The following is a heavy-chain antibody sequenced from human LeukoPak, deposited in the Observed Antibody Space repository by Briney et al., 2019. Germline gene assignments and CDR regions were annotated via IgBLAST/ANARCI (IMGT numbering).Heavy chain of an antibody. V-gene: IGHV3-48*04. Sequence: GGSLRLSCAASGFPFSTHSMNWVRQAPGEGLEWVSYISPSSGSMYYADSVKGRFTISRDNANNSLDLQMNSLRAEDTAVYYCARAQGYTSSYSFDYWGQGTLVTVSS. D-gene: IGHD2-2*01. CDR1: GFPFSTHS. CDR3: ARAQGYTSSYSFDY. J-gene: IGHJ4*02. CDR2: ISPSSGSM.